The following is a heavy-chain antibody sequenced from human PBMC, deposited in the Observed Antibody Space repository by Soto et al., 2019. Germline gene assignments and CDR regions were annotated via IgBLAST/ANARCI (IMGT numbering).Heavy chain of an antibody. V-gene: IGHV1-18*01. CDR1: GYTFTTYG. CDR2: ISAYNGNT. D-gene: IGHD5-12*01. CDR3: ASGGYRTNFDY. J-gene: IGHJ4*02. Sequence: ASVKVSCKASGYTFTTYGVSWVRQAPGQGLEWMGWISAYNGNTNYAQKLQGRVTMTTDTSTNTAYMELRSLRSDDTAVYYCASGGYRTNFDYWGQGTLVTVSS.